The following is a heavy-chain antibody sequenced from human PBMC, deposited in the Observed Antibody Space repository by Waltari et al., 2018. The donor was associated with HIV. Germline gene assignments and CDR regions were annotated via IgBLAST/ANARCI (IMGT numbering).Heavy chain of an antibody. J-gene: IGHJ6*02. V-gene: IGHV4-34*01. CDR1: AGSFIGSY. Sequence: QVRLQEWGTGVLKPSEPLSLSCAMYAGSFIGSYWTWIRQSPGRGLQWIGEINHAGATNYNPSLRSRLIFSIDTSKKQFYMKLTSVTVADTATYFCARGYAAAAPYFGLDVWGQGTTVTVSS. D-gene: IGHD6-13*01. CDR2: INHAGAT. CDR3: ARGYAAAAPYFGLDV.